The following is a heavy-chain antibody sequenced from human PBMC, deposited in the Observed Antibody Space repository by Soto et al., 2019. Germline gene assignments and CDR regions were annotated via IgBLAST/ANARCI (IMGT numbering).Heavy chain of an antibody. Sequence: ETLSLTCTVSGGSISSYYWSWIRQPPGKGLEWIGYIYYSGSTNYNPSLKSRVTISVDTSKNQFSLKLSSVTAADTAVYYCARDRGGSYKGLYYYYGMDVWGQGTTVTVSS. CDR2: IYYSGST. V-gene: IGHV4-59*01. J-gene: IGHJ6*02. D-gene: IGHD1-26*01. CDR3: ARDRGGSYKGLYYYYGMDV. CDR1: GGSISSYY.